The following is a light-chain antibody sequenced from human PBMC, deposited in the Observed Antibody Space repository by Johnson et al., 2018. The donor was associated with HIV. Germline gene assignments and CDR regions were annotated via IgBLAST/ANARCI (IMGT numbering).Light chain of an antibody. CDR2: ENN. J-gene: IGLJ1*01. CDR1: SSNIGNNF. V-gene: IGLV1-51*02. CDR3: GTWDNSLSGSYV. Sequence: QSVLTQPPSVSAAPGQKVTISCSGSSSNIGNNFVSWYQHLPGTAPKLLIYENNKRPSGIPDRFSGSQSGPSATLGITGLQTGDEADYYCGTWDNSLSGSYVFGTGTKVTVL.